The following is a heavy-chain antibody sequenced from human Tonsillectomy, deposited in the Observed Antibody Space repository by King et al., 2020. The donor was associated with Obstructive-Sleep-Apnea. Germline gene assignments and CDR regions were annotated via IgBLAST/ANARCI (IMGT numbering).Heavy chain of an antibody. CDR3: AKSHGWFGAYYYYNMDV. J-gene: IGHJ6*02. CDR2: IWDDENVK. Sequence: QVQLVESGGGVVQPGTSLRLSCVVSGFTFSNRGMHWVRLAPGKGLEWVAVIWDDENVKYYADSVNGRFTISRDDSKNTLYLQMNRLRVEDTAVYYCAKSHGWFGAYYYYNMDVWGQGTTVTVSS. D-gene: IGHD3-10*01. CDR1: GFTFSNRG. V-gene: IGHV3-33*06.